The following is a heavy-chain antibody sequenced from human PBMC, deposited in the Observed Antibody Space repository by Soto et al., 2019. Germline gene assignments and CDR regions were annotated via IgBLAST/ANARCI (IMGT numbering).Heavy chain of an antibody. Sequence: GGSLRLSCAASGFPFTNTWMTWVRQGPGKGLEWVGRIKSKSDGGTIDYAAPVKGRFTISRDDSKNTLYLQMNSLKTEDTAVYYCTTGPNLRPLAAFDIWGQGTVVTVSS. V-gene: IGHV3-15*01. CDR2: IKSKSDGGTI. CDR1: GFPFTNTW. CDR3: TTGPNLRPLAAFDI. J-gene: IGHJ3*02.